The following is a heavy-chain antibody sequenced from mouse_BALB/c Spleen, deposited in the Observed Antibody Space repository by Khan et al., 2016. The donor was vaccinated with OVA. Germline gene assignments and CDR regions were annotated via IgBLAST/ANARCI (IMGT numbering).Heavy chain of an antibody. D-gene: IGHD2-14*01. J-gene: IGHJ4*01. CDR1: GFSLSRYN. CDR2: IWGGGGT. V-gene: IGHV2-6-4*01. CDR3: SRAYYRYDGYDARDY. Sequence: VQLKESGPGLVAPSQSLSITCTVSGFSLSRYNIHWVRQPPGKGLEWLGMIWGGGGTDYNSTLKSRLSISKDNSKSQVFLKMNSLQTDDTTMYYWSRAYYRYDGYDARDYWGQGTSVTVSA.